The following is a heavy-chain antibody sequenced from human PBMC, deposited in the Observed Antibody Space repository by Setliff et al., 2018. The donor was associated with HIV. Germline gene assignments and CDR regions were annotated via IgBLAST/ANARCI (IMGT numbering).Heavy chain of an antibody. CDR1: GFTFSDYY. J-gene: IGHJ6*02. V-gene: IGHV3-11*04. CDR3: ARKFRRGHGVDV. D-gene: IGHD3-10*01. Sequence: GGSLRLSCTVSGFTFSDYYMGWIRQAPGKGLEWVSDISASGSMKFYAESVQGRLTIYRDNVGNSVYLQMNSLSAEDTAIYYCARKFRRGHGVDVWGQGTTVTVSS. CDR2: ISASGSMK.